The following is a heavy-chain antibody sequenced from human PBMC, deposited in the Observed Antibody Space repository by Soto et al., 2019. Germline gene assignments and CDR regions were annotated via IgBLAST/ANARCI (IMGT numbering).Heavy chain of an antibody. V-gene: IGHV3-30*18. J-gene: IGHJ4*02. Sequence: QVQLVESGGGVVQPGRSLRLSCAASGFTFSSYGMHWVRQAPGKGLEWVAVISYDGSNKYYADSVKGRFTVSRDNARDMLYLQMNSLRAEDTAVYYCAKDMNSVPEYWGQGTLVTVSS. D-gene: IGHD1-7*01. CDR2: ISYDGSNK. CDR3: AKDMNSVPEY. CDR1: GFTFSSYG.